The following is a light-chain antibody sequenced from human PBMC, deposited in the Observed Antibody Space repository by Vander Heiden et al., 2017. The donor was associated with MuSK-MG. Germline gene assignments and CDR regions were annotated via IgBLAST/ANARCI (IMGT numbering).Light chain of an antibody. CDR3: CSYAGNYTWV. Sequence: QSALTQPRSVSGSPGQSVTISCSGTISDVGGYNYVSWYQQHPGKAPKVIIYDVSMRPSGVPDRFSGSKSGTTASVTISGLQAEDEADYYCCSYAGNYTWVFGGGTKLTV. J-gene: IGLJ3*02. V-gene: IGLV2-11*01. CDR1: ISDVGGYNY. CDR2: DVS.